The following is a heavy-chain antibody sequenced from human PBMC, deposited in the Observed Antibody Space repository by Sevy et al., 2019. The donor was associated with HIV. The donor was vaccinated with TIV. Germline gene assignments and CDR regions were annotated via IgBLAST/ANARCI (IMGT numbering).Heavy chain of an antibody. D-gene: IGHD6-13*01. CDR1: GFTFSSYA. V-gene: IGHV3-64*04. Sequence: GGSLRLSCSASGFTFSSYAMHWVRQAPGKGLEYVSAISSNGGSTHYADSVKGRFTISRDNAKNSLYLQMNSLRAEDTAVYYCARVPIIAAAGMYYFDYWGQGTLVTVSS. J-gene: IGHJ4*02. CDR2: ISSNGGST. CDR3: ARVPIIAAAGMYYFDY.